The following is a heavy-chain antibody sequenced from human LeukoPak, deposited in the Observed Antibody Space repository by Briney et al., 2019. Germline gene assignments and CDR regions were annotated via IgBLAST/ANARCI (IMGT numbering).Heavy chain of an antibody. CDR3: ARSDYYGSGSYGPSIFDY. D-gene: IGHD3-10*01. Sequence: SETLSLTCTVSGGSISSYYWTWIRQPPGKGLEWLGYIYYSGNTNYNPSLKSRVTISLDTSKNQISLKLSSVTAADTAVYYCARSDYYGSGSYGPSIFDYWGQGTLVTVSS. CDR1: GGSISSYY. J-gene: IGHJ4*02. CDR2: IYYSGNT. V-gene: IGHV4-59*01.